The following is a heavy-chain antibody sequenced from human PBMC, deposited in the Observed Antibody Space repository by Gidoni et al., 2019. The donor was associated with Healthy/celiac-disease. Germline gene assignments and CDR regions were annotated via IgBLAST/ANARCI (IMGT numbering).Heavy chain of an antibody. CDR2: ISGSGGST. CDR3: AKDPGSSVWYFDL. D-gene: IGHD6-25*01. CDR1: GFTFSSYA. V-gene: IGHV3-23*01. J-gene: IGHJ2*01. Sequence: EVQLLESGGGLVQPGGSLRLPCAASGFTFSSYAMSWVRQAPGKGLEWVSAISGSGGSTYYADSVKGRFTISRDNSKNTLYLQMNSLRAEDTAVYYCAKDPGSSVWYFDLWGRGTLVTVSS.